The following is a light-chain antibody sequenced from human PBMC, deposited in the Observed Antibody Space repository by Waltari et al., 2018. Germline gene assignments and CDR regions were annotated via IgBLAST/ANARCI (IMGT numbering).Light chain of an antibody. J-gene: IGLJ2*01. CDR1: SGHSSYA. CDR3: QTWDTGTVV. V-gene: IGLV4-69*02. CDR2: VNSDGSH. Sequence: QVLLTQSPSASASLGASVKLTCTLSSGHSSYAIAWHQQHPEKGPRYLMKVNSDGSHSKGDVIPDRFSGSSSGTERYLTISRLQSDDEADYYCQTWDTGTVVFGGGTKLTVL.